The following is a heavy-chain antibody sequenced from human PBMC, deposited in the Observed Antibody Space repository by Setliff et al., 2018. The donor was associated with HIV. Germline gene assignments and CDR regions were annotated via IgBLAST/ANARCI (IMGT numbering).Heavy chain of an antibody. D-gene: IGHD1-20*01. V-gene: IGHV1-69*10. Sequence: SVKVSCKASGGTLSTYGISWVRQAPGQGLEWMGGIIPVLGITNYAQKFQGRVTITADKSTSTAYMELSSLRSEDTAAYYCARGPRYNWNSYYYMDVWGKGTTVTVSS. CDR1: GGTLSTYG. J-gene: IGHJ6*03. CDR3: ARGPRYNWNSYYYMDV. CDR2: IIPVLGIT.